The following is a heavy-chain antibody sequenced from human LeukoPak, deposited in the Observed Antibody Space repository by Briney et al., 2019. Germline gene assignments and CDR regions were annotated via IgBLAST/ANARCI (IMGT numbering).Heavy chain of an antibody. CDR2: INHSGYT. CDR1: GVYFNDYH. V-gene: IGHV4-34*01. CDR3: TRMTTGHDY. D-gene: IGHD4-17*01. J-gene: IGHJ4*02. Sequence: PSETLSLTCAVSGVYFNDYHWRWVRQTPGKGLEWIGEINHSGYTNDSPSLKSRVTLSIDTSRKQFSLNLRSVTVADTGIYYCTRMTTGHDYWGQGTLVTVSS.